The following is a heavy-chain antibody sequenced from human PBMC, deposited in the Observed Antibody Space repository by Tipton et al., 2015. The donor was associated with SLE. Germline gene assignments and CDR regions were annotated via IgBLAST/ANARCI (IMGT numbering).Heavy chain of an antibody. CDR1: GFTFSTYA. CDR2: IYTSRST. CDR3: TRDADHDSSGYYYAY. V-gene: IGHV4-59*01. J-gene: IGHJ4*02. D-gene: IGHD3-22*01. Sequence: LRLSCAASGFTFSTYAMTWIRQPPGKGLEWIGYIYTSRSTNYNPSLKSRVTISVDRSKNQFSLKLTSVTAADTAVYYCTRDADHDSSGYYYAYWGRGTLVTVSS.